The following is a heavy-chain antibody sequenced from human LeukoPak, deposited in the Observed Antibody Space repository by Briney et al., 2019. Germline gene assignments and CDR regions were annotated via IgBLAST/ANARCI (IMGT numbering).Heavy chain of an antibody. CDR2: IYYSGST. CDR3: ALSGYCSSTSCPPLDP. Sequence: SETLSLTCTVSGGSISSHYWSWIRQPPGKGLEWIGYIYYSGSTNYNPSLKSRVTISVDTSKNQFSLKLSSVTAADTAVHYCALSGYCSSTSCPPLDPWGQGTLVTVSS. J-gene: IGHJ5*02. D-gene: IGHD2-2*03. V-gene: IGHV4-59*11. CDR1: GGSISSHY.